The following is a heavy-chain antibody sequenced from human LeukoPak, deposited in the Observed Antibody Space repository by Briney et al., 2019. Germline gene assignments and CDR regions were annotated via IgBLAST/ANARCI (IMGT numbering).Heavy chain of an antibody. CDR1: GGSLNNGGYY. J-gene: IGHJ4*02. D-gene: IGHD5-24*01. CDR3: ARNRDGYNSFDY. CDR2: IYYSGSS. V-gene: IGHV4-31*03. Sequence: SETLSLTCTVSGGSLNNGGYYWSWIRQHPGKGLEWIGYIYYSGSSYYNPSLRSRVTISVDTSKNHFSLKLSSVTAADTAVYYCARNRDGYNSFDYWAREPWSPSPQ.